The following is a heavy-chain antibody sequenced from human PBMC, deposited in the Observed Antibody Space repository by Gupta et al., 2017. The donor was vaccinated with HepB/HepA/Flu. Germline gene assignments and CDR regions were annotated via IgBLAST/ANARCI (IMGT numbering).Heavy chain of an antibody. Sequence: QVQLQQWGAGLLKPSETLSLTCAVYGGSFSGYYWSWIRQPPGKGLEWIGEINHSGSTNYNPSLKSRVTISVDTSKNQFSLKLSSVTAADTAVYYCARLPAALYYYYYMDVWGKGTTVTVSS. CDR1: GGSFSGYY. CDR2: INHSGST. D-gene: IGHD2-2*01. J-gene: IGHJ6*03. CDR3: ARLPAALYYYYYMDV. V-gene: IGHV4-34*01.